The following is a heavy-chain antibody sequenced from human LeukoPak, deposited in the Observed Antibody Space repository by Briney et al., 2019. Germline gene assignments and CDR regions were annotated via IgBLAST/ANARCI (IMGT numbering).Heavy chain of an antibody. D-gene: IGHD3-22*01. CDR2: ISSSGSTI. J-gene: IGHJ4*02. CDR1: GFTFSDYY. V-gene: IGHV3-11*01. Sequence: PGGSLRLSCAASGFTFSDYYMSWIRQAPGKGLEWVSYISSSGSTIYYADSVKGRFTISRDNAKNSLYLQMNSLRAEDTAVYYCAKALIPTYYYDSSGYYQLGYWGQGTLVTVSS. CDR3: AKALIPTYYYDSSGYYQLGY.